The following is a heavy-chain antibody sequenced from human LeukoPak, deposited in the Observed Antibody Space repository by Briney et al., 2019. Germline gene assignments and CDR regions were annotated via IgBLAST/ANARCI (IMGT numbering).Heavy chain of an antibody. Sequence: GWSLRLSCAASGFTFSYYGLHWVRQGPGKGLEWVAVISYDGSNKYYADSVKGRFTISRDNSKNTLYLQMNSLRAEDTAVYYCASRKSGTTGIYYWGQGTLVSVS. D-gene: IGHD1-7*01. J-gene: IGHJ4*02. V-gene: IGHV3-30*03. CDR3: ASRKSGTTGIYY. CDR2: ISYDGSNK. CDR1: GFTFSYYG.